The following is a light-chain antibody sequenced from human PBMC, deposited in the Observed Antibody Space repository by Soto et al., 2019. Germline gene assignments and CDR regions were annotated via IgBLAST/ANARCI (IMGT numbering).Light chain of an antibody. CDR1: RDDICAYYY. CDR3: NSYTNSXAVV. J-gene: IGLJ2*01. CDR2: EVT. V-gene: IGLV2-14*01. Sequence: QSALTQPASVSGSPGQSITISCAGTRDDICAYYYVSWYQQHPGNAPKLLVYEVTNRPSGVSDRFSGSKSGNTASLTISGLQAEDEADYYCNSYTNSXAVVFGGGTK.